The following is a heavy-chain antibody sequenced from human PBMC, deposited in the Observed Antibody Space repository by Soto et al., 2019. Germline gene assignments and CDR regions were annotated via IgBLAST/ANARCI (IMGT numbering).Heavy chain of an antibody. CDR3: ARRVGFNSSPWYFDC. D-gene: IGHD6-6*01. CDR2: ITASSSTI. J-gene: IGHJ4*01. Sequence: GGSLRLSCAASGFTLSSYSMNWVRQAPGKGLEWVSYITASSSTIHYADSVKGRFTISRDNAKNALYLQMNSVTAADSAVYYCARRVGFNSSPWYFDCWGHGTLVTVSS. V-gene: IGHV3-48*01. CDR1: GFTLSSYS.